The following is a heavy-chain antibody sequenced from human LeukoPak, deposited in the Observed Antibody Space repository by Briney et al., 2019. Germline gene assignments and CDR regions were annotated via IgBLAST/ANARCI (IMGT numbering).Heavy chain of an antibody. D-gene: IGHD3-22*01. V-gene: IGHV3-64*01. J-gene: IGHJ4*02. CDR2: ISGNGGST. CDR1: GFTFSSYA. CDR3: ARVARDSSGYYYDY. Sequence: GGPLRLSCAASGFTFSSYAMHWVRQAPGKGLEYVSAISGNGGSTYYANSVKGRFTISRDDSKNTLYLQMGSLRVEDMAVYYCARVARDSSGYYYDYWGQGTLVTVSS.